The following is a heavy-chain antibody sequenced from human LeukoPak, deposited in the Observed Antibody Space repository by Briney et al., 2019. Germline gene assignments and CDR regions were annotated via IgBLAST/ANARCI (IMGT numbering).Heavy chain of an antibody. CDR3: ARVTSTSDTFDY. CDR2: IYYSGST. J-gene: IGHJ4*02. D-gene: IGHD2-2*01. Sequence: SETLSLTCTVAGGSISSYYWSWIRQPPGKGLEWIGYIYYSGSTNYNPSLKSRVTISVDTSKNQFSLKLSSVAAADTAVYYCARVTSTSDTFDYWVQGTLVTVSS. CDR1: GGSISSYY. V-gene: IGHV4-59*01.